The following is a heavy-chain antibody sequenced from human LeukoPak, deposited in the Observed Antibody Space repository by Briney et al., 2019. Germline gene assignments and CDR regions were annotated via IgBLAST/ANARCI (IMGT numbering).Heavy chain of an antibody. D-gene: IGHD7-27*01. J-gene: IGHJ4*02. V-gene: IGHV4-39*07. Sequence: PSETLSLTCTVSGGSLSRSTYYWGWIRQPPGKGLEWIASIYYSGSTYYNPSLKSRVTISVDTSKNQFSLKLSSVTAADMAVYYCARGNWGNFDYWGQGTLVTVSS. CDR3: ARGNWGNFDY. CDR1: GGSLSRSTYY. CDR2: IYYSGST.